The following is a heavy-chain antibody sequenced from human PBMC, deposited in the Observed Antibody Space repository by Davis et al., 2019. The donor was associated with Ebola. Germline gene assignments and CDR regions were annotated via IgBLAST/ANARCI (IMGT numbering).Heavy chain of an antibody. Sequence: GESLKISCAASGFTFSSYAMSWVRQAPGKGLEWVAVISYDGSNKYYADSVKGRFTISRDNSKNTLYLQMNSLRAEDTAVYYCAKGGYQPYWGQGTLVTVSS. CDR2: ISYDGSNK. D-gene: IGHD6-13*01. CDR3: AKGGYQPY. V-gene: IGHV3-30*04. J-gene: IGHJ4*02. CDR1: GFTFSSYA.